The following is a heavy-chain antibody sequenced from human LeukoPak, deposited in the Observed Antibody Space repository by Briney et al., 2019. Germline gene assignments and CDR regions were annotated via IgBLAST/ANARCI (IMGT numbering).Heavy chain of an antibody. J-gene: IGHJ4*02. CDR3: ARVHRSIAVAGTPRSLDY. CDR1: GFTFSSYS. V-gene: IGHV3-48*01. Sequence: PGGSLRLSCAASGFTFSSYSMNWVRQAPGKGLEWVSYISSSSSTIYYADSVKGRFTISRDNAKNSLYLQMNSLRAKDTAVYYCARVHRSIAVAGTPRSLDYWGQGTLVTVSS. D-gene: IGHD6-19*01. CDR2: ISSSSSTI.